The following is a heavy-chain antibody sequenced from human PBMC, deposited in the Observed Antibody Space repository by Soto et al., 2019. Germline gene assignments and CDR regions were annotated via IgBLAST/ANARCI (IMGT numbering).Heavy chain of an antibody. CDR3: ASWGSMPGEY. V-gene: IGHV3-30-3*01. CDR2: ISYDGSNK. CDR1: GFTFSTFA. J-gene: IGHJ4*02. D-gene: IGHD3-16*01. Sequence: QMQLVESGGGVVQPGRSLRLSCAASGFTFSTFAMNWVRQAPGKGLEWVSVISYDGSNKYYADSVKGRFTISRDNSKNPLYLQMNSLRNEDTAVYYCASWGSMPGEYWGQGTLVTVSS.